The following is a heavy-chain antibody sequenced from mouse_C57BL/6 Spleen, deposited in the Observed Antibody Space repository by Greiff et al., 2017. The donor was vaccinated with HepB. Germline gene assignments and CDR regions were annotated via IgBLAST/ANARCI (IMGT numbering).Heavy chain of an antibody. D-gene: IGHD2-1*01. CDR1: GYTFTSYW. V-gene: IGHV1-52*01. Sequence: VKLQESGAELVRPGSSVKLSCKASGYTFTSYWMHWVKQRPIQGLEWIGNIDPSDSETHYNQKFKDKATLTVDKSSSTAYMQLSSLTSEDSAVYYCARGYGNHWYFDVWGTGTTVTVSS. CDR2: IDPSDSET. CDR3: ARGYGNHWYFDV. J-gene: IGHJ1*03.